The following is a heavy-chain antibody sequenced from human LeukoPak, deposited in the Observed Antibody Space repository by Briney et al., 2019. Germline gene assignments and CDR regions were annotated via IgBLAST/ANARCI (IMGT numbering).Heavy chain of an antibody. CDR2: IYHSGST. Sequence: SETLSLTCTVSGYSISSGYYWGWIRQPPGKGLEWIGSIYHSGSTHYNPSLKSRVTISVDTSKNQFSLKLSSVTAADTAVYYCARISLAAYGDYSGGAFDIWGQGTMVTFSS. CDR3: ARISLAAYGDYSGGAFDI. J-gene: IGHJ3*02. V-gene: IGHV4-38-2*02. D-gene: IGHD4-17*01. CDR1: GYSISSGYY.